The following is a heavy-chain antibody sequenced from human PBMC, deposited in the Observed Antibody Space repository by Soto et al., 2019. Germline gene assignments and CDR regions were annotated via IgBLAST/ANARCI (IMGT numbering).Heavy chain of an antibody. V-gene: IGHV3-73*01. Sequence: GGSLRLSCAASGFTFSGSAMHWVRQASGKGLEWVGRIRSKANSYATAYAASVKGRFTISRDDSKNTAYLQMNSLKTEDTAVYYCTRPRAASLRYYYMDVWGKGTTVTVSS. CDR2: IRSKANSYAT. CDR1: GFTFSGSA. CDR3: TRPRAASLRYYYMDV. J-gene: IGHJ6*03. D-gene: IGHD6-13*01.